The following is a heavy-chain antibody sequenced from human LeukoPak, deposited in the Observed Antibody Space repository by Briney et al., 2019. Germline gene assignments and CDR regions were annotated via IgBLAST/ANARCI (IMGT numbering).Heavy chain of an antibody. J-gene: IGHJ4*02. CDR3: AARRLTVTTEIDY. CDR1: GFTFSSYG. Sequence: GGSLRLSCAASGFTFSSYGMHWVRQAPGKGLEWVAVISYDGSNKYYADSVKGRFAISRDNSKNTVYLQMNSLRTEDTAVYYCAARRLTVTTEIDYWGQGTLVTVSS. V-gene: IGHV3-30*03. CDR2: ISYDGSNK. D-gene: IGHD4-17*01.